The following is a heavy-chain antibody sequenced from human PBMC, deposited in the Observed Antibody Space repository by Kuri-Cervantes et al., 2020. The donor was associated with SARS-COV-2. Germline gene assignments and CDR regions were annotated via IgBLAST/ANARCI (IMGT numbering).Heavy chain of an antibody. D-gene: IGHD1-1*01. J-gene: IGHJ4*02. V-gene: IGHV1-2*02. CDR1: GYTFTDYY. CDR2: INPTTGGT. CDR3: ARVLNWNDHRPFDY. Sequence: ASVKVSCKASGYTFTDYYVHWVRQAPGQGLEWMGWINPTTGGTTYGQDFQGRVTMTRDTSISTAYMELSRLRSDDTAVYYCARVLNWNDHRPFDYWGQGTLVTVSS.